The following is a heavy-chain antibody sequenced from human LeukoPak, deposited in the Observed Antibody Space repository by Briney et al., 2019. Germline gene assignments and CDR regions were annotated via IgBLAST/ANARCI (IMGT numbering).Heavy chain of an antibody. CDR3: ARALRGGDYYGSGSPPGY. CDR2: ISAYNGNT. V-gene: IGHV1-18*01. J-gene: IGHJ4*02. Sequence: ASVKVSCKASGYTFTSYGISWVRQAPGQGLEWMGWISAYNGNTNYAQKLQGRVTMTTDTSTSTAYMELRSLRSDDTAVYYCARALRGGDYYGSGSPPGYWGQGTLVTASS. CDR1: GYTFTSYG. D-gene: IGHD3-10*01.